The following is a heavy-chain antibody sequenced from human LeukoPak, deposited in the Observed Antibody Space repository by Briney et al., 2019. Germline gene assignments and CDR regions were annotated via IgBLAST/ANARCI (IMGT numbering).Heavy chain of an antibody. V-gene: IGHV4-59*01. CDR2: IQNSGST. CDR1: VGSISSYF. Sequence: PSETLSLTRTVSVGSISSYFWSWIRQPPETGLEWIAYIQNSGSTNYNPSLKSRVTISVDASKNQFSLKLSSVTAADTAVYYCARGGDYDASGYHYIHAFDIWGRGTMVTVSS. D-gene: IGHD3-22*01. J-gene: IGHJ3*02. CDR3: ARGGDYDASGYHYIHAFDI.